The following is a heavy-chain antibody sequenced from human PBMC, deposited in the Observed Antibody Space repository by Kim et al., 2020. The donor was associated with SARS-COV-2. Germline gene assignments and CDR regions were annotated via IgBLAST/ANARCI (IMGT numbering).Heavy chain of an antibody. CDR2: IYGSDGTT. CDR3: LKGGWGLIWDY. Sequence: GGSLRLSCTTSGFTVTGHAMSWVRQAPGKGLEWVSGIYGSDGTTYDVDAVKGRFSISRDDTENTLYLQLGAWTADNATAYYWLKGGWGLIWDYWGQGTLV. CDR1: GFTVTGHA. V-gene: IGHV3-23*01. D-gene: IGHD2-21*01. J-gene: IGHJ4*02.